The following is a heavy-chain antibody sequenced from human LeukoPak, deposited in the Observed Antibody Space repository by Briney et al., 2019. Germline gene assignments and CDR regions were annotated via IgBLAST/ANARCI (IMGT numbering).Heavy chain of an antibody. CDR2: LSAYNGNT. D-gene: IGHD2-2*01. CDR1: GYTFTSYG. CDR3: ARVPGYCSSTSCYPLGHDY. J-gene: IGHJ4*02. V-gene: IGHV1-18*01. Sequence: ASVKVSCKASGYTFTSYGISWVRQAPGQGLAWMGWLSAYNGNTNYAQKLQGRVTMTTDTSTSTAYMELRSLRSDDTAVYYCARVPGYCSSTSCYPLGHDYWGQGTLVTVSS.